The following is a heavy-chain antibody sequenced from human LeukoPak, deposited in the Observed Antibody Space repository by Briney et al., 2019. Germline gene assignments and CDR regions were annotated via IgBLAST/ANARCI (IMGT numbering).Heavy chain of an antibody. D-gene: IGHD5-18*01. CDR2: ICNSVST. V-gene: IGHV4-59*01. Sequence: SETLSLTCTVSGGSISSYSWSWIRQPPGKGLEWIGYICNSVSTNYNPSLKSRVTISVDTSKNQFSLKLSSVTAADTAVYYCARGYSYFDYWGQGTLVTVSS. CDR3: ARGYSYFDY. CDR1: GGSISSYS. J-gene: IGHJ4*02.